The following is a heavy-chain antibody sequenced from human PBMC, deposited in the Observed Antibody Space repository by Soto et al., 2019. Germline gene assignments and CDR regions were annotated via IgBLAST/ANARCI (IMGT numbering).Heavy chain of an antibody. Sequence: QVQLVQSGAEVKKPGASVKVSCKTSGYTFRTYGITWVRQAPGHGLEWMGWISAYNGNTNYAQNLQGRGTLTTDTSTSTAYMELRSLRSDDTAVYFCAREDVDTGLWGQGTLVTVSS. CDR3: AREDVDTGL. V-gene: IGHV1-18*01. CDR1: GYTFRTYG. D-gene: IGHD5-18*01. CDR2: ISAYNGNT. J-gene: IGHJ4*02.